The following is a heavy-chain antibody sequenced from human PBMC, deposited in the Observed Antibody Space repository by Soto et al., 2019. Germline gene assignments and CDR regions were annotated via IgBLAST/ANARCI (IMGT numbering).Heavy chain of an antibody. CDR1: GGTFSNDA. CDR3: ARDGMGTIVGGMDV. Sequence: QVPLLQSGAEVKNHGSSVTVSCKTSGGTFSNDAISWVRQAPGQGLEWMGGIIPIYGTTHYAQKFQGRVKLSADESTGTAYMELRSLRSEDTGVYYCARDGMGTIVGGMDVWGQGTTVTVSS. V-gene: IGHV1-69*01. CDR2: IIPIYGTT. D-gene: IGHD7-27*01. J-gene: IGHJ6*02.